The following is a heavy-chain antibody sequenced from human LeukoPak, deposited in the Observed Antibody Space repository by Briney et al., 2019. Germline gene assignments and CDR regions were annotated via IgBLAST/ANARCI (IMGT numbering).Heavy chain of an antibody. CDR2: IIPIFGTA. V-gene: IGHV1-69*13. D-gene: IGHD6-19*01. Sequence: SVKDSCKASGGTFSSYAISWVRQAPGQGLEWMGGIIPIFGTANYAQKFQGRVTITGDESTSTAYMELSSLRSEDTAVYYCARVRLDYYYGMDVWGKGTTVTVSS. CDR1: GGTFSSYA. CDR3: ARVRLDYYYGMDV. J-gene: IGHJ6*04.